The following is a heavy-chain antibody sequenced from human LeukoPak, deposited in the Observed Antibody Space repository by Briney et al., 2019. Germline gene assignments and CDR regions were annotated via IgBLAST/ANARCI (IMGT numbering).Heavy chain of an antibody. CDR2: ISYDGSNK. CDR3: AKDQIVVVPAAMYPYYYGMDV. Sequence: GRSLRLSCAASGFTFSSYGMHRVRQAPGKGLEWVAVISYDGSNKYYADSVKGRFTISRDNSKNTLYLQMNSLRAEDTAVYYCAKDQIVVVPAAMYPYYYGMDVWGKGTTVTVSS. V-gene: IGHV3-30*18. D-gene: IGHD2-2*01. CDR1: GFTFSSYG. J-gene: IGHJ6*04.